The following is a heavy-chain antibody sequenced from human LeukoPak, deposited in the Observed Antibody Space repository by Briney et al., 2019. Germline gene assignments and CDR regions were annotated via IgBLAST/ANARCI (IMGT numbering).Heavy chain of an antibody. CDR1: GFTFDDYA. Sequence: GGSLRLSCAASGFTFDDYAMHWVRQAPGKGLEWVSGISWNSGSIGYVDSVKGRFTISRDNAKNSLYLQMNSLRAEDTAVYYCAKRADWFDPWGQGTLVTVSS. J-gene: IGHJ5*02. V-gene: IGHV3-9*01. CDR3: AKRADWFDP. CDR2: ISWNSGSI.